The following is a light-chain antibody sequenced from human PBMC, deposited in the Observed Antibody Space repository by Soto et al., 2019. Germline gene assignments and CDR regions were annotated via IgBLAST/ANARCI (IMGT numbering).Light chain of an antibody. J-gene: IGLJ3*02. CDR1: SSDVGGYNY. Sequence: QSVLTQPASVSGSPGQSITISCTGTSSDVGGYNYVSWYQQHPGKAPKLMIYEVSNRPSGVSNRFSGSKSGNTASLTISGLQAGDEGDYYCSSYTSSSTRVFGGGTQLTVL. V-gene: IGLV2-14*01. CDR3: SSYTSSSTRV. CDR2: EVS.